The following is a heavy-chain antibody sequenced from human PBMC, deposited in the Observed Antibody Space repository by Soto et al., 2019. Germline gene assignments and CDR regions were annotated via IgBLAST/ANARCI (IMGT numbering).Heavy chain of an antibody. CDR3: APWFGAFDY. CDR2: ISYDGSNK. J-gene: IGHJ4*02. Sequence: QVQLVESGGCVVQPGRSLRLSCAASGFTSSSYGMHWVRQAPGKGLEWVAVISYDGSNKYYADSVKGQFTIPRNNSKNTVYLQMNSLRAEDTAVYYCAPWFGAFDYWGQGTLVTVSS. V-gene: IGHV3-30*03. CDR1: GFTSSSYG. D-gene: IGHD3-10*01.